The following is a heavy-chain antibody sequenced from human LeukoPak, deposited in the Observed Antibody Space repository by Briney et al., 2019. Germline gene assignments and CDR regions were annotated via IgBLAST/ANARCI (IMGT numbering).Heavy chain of an antibody. CDR1: GGSISSYY. J-gene: IGHJ6*03. Sequence: SETLSLTCTVSGGSISSYYWSWIRQPPGKGLEWIGYIYYSGSTNYNPSLKSRVTISVDTSKNQFSLKLSSVTAADTAVYYCARRIFGAHMDVWGKGTTVTVSS. CDR2: IYYSGST. CDR3: ARRIFGAHMDV. V-gene: IGHV4-59*01. D-gene: IGHD3-3*01.